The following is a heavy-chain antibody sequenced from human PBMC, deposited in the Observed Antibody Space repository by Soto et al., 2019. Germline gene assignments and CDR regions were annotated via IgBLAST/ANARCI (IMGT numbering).Heavy chain of an antibody. Sequence: QVQLVESGGGLVKPGGSLRLSCAASGFTFSDYYMSWIRQAPGKGLEWVSYISSSSSYTNYADSVKGRFTISRDNAKNTLYLQMNSLRAEDTAVYYCARSYEILTGYYYYYGMDVWGQGTTVTVSS. J-gene: IGHJ6*02. V-gene: IGHV3-11*06. CDR1: GFTFSDYY. CDR2: ISSSSSYT. D-gene: IGHD3-9*01. CDR3: ARSYEILTGYYYYYGMDV.